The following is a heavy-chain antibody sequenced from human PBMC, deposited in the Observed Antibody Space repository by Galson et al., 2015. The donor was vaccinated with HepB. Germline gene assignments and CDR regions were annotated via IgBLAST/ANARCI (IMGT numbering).Heavy chain of an antibody. CDR3: ARGITIFGVVTYYYYMDV. Sequence: SVKVSCKASGYTFTSYGISWVRQAPGQGLEWMGWISAYNGNTNYAQKLQGRVTMTTDTSTSTAYMELSSLRSEDTAVYYCARGITIFGVVTYYYYMDVWGKGTTVTVSS. J-gene: IGHJ6*03. CDR1: GYTFTSYG. CDR2: ISAYNGNT. V-gene: IGHV1-18*01. D-gene: IGHD3-3*01.